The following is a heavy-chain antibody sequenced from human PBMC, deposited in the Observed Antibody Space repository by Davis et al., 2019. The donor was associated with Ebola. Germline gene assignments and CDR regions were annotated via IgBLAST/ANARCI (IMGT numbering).Heavy chain of an antibody. J-gene: IGHJ4*02. D-gene: IGHD2-15*01. V-gene: IGHV3-74*01. CDR2: INSDGSST. CDR1: GFTFSSYW. CDR3: EGGPYCSGDSCYDY. Sequence: GESLKISCAASGFTFSSYWMHCVRQAPGKGLVWVSRINSDGSSTSYADSVKGRFTISRDNAKNTLYLQMNSLRAEDTAVYYCEGGPYCSGDSCYDYWGQGTLVTVSS.